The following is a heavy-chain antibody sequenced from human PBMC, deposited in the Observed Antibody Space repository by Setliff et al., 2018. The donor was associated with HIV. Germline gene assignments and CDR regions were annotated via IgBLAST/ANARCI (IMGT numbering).Heavy chain of an antibody. CDR3: ARSKTFYDFWGGYYTHGAFKI. Sequence: PSETLSLICTVSGGSISSHYWSWIRQPPGKGLEWIGYIYYSGSTNYNPSLKSRVTISVDTSKKQFSLKLSSVTAADTAVYYCARSKTFYDFWGGYYTHGAFKIWGLGTMVTVSS. CDR1: GGSISSHY. J-gene: IGHJ3*02. D-gene: IGHD3-3*01. V-gene: IGHV4-59*11. CDR2: IYYSGST.